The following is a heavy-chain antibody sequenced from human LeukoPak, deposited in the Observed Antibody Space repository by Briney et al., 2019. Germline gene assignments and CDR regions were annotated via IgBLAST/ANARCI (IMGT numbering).Heavy chain of an antibody. J-gene: IGHJ3*02. CDR2: IIPIFGTA. CDR1: GGTFSSYA. Sequence: PRASVKVSCKASGGTFSSYAISWVRQAPGQGLEWMGGIIPIFGTANYAQKVQGRVTITADESTSTAYMELSSLRSEDTAVYYCTSPLPAAINDAFDIWGQGTMVTVSS. CDR3: TSPLPAAINDAFDI. V-gene: IGHV1-69*13. D-gene: IGHD2-2*02.